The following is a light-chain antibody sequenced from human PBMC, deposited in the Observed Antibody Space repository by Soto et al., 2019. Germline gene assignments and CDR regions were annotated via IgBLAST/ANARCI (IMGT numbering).Light chain of an antibody. CDR3: SSYTSSSTVV. Sequence: QSVLTQPASVSGSPGQSITISCTGNSSDVGGYNYVSWYQQHPGKAPKLMIYEVSNRPSGVSNRFSGSKSGNTASLTISGLQAEDEADYDCSSYTSSSTVVFGGGTKLTVL. CDR2: EVS. CDR1: SSDVGGYNY. V-gene: IGLV2-14*01. J-gene: IGLJ2*01.